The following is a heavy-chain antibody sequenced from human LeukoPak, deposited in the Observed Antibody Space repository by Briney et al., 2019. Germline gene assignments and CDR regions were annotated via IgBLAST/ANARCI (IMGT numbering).Heavy chain of an antibody. CDR2: IYTSGST. CDR1: GGFISTYY. Sequence: PSETLSLTCTVSGGFISTYYWSWIRQPAGKGLEWIGRIYTSGSTNYNPSLKSRVTMSVDTSKNQFSLKLSSVAAADTAVYYCARDPMGGGFDPWGQGTLVTVSS. CDR3: ARDPMGGGFDP. D-gene: IGHD3-10*01. J-gene: IGHJ5*02. V-gene: IGHV4-4*07.